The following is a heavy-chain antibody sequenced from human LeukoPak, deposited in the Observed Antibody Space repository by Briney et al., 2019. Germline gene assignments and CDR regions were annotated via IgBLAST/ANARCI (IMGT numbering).Heavy chain of an antibody. CDR1: GFTFSSYW. J-gene: IGHJ4*02. V-gene: IGHV3-7*03. Sequence: GGSLRLSCAASGFTFSSYWMSWVRQDPGKGLEWVANIKQDGSEKYYVDSVKGRFTISRDNAKNSLYLQMNSLRAEDTAVYYCARGDCSSTSCYFPAFDYWGQGTLVTVSS. CDR3: ARGDCSSTSCYFPAFDY. D-gene: IGHD2-2*01. CDR2: IKQDGSEK.